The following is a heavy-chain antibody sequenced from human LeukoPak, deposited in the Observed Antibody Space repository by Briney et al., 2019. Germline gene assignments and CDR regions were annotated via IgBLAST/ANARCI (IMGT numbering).Heavy chain of an antibody. D-gene: IGHD6-13*01. Sequence: ASVKVSCKASGYTFTAYYMHWVRQAPGQGLEWMGWINPNSGGTNYAQKFQGRVTITRDTSINTAYMELNRLTSDDTAVYYCATNFYSNSWSLTDWGQGTLVTVSS. CDR2: INPNSGGT. V-gene: IGHV1-2*02. J-gene: IGHJ4*02. CDR1: GYTFTAYY. CDR3: ATNFYSNSWSLTD.